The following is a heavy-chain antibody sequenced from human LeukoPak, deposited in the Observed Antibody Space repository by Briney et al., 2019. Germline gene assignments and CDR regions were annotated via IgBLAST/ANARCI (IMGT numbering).Heavy chain of an antibody. CDR3: ARHHHPQYCRSPSCYGGPNWFDP. J-gene: IGHJ5*02. Sequence: SETLSLTCTVSGGSISSSSYYWGWIRQPPGKGLEWIGSIYYSGSTYYNPSLKSRVTIPVDTSKTQFSPKLSSVTAAHTAVYSSARHHHPQYCRSPSCYGGPNWFDPWGQRTLVTVSS. V-gene: IGHV4-39*01. CDR2: IYYSGST. D-gene: IGHD2-2*01. CDR1: GGSISSSSYY.